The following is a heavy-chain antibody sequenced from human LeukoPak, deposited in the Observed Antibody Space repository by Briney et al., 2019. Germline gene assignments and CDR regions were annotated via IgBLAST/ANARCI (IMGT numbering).Heavy chain of an antibody. V-gene: IGHV4-61*02. CDR1: GGSISSAGYF. D-gene: IGHD3-3*01. CDR3: AREEKYDFWSGYYDY. CDR2: IYTSGNT. Sequence: SETLSLTCSVSGGSISSAGYFWSWIRQPAGGGLEWIGRIYTSGNTNYNPSLKSRVTISVDTSNNQFSLKLSSVTAADTAVYYCAREEKYDFWSGYYDYWGQGTLVTVSS. J-gene: IGHJ4*02.